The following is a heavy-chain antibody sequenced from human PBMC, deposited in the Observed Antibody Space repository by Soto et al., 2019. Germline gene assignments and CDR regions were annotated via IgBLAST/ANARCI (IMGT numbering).Heavy chain of an antibody. CDR2: INPNSGGT. J-gene: IGHJ6*02. CDR3: ARDAISGYGDYSYNSYGMDV. Sequence: ASVKVSCKASGYTFTGYYMHWVRQAPGQGLEWMGWINPNSGGTNYAQKFQGWVTMTRDTSISTAYMELSRLRSDDTAVYYCARDAISGYGDYSYNSYGMDVWGQGTRVTVS. CDR1: GYTFTGYY. V-gene: IGHV1-2*04. D-gene: IGHD4-17*01.